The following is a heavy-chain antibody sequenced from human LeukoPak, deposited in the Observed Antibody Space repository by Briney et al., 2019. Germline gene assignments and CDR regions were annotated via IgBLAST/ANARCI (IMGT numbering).Heavy chain of an antibody. V-gene: IGHV4-38-2*02. J-gene: IGHJ4*02. Sequence: SETLSLTCNVSGYSLSSGFYWGWIRQPPGKGLEWIASMCHSGNTIYNPSLKSRVTISIDTSKNHYSLKLRSVTAADTAVYYCARTLSDSSPVATWGQGTLVTVSS. CDR1: GYSLSSGFY. CDR2: MCHSGNT. CDR3: ARTLSDSSPVAT. D-gene: IGHD3-22*01.